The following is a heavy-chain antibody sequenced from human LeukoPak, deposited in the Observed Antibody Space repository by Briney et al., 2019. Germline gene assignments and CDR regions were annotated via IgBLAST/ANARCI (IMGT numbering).Heavy chain of an antibody. CDR2: ISGSGGST. CDR1: GFTFSSYA. CDR3: ATADDFWSGYYTFRMDV. D-gene: IGHD3-3*01. Sequence: GGSLRLSGAASGFTFSSYAMSWVRQAPGKGLEWVSAISGSGGSTYYADSVKGRFTISRDNSKNTLYLQMNSLRAEDTAVYYCATADDFWSGYYTFRMDVWGKGTTVTVSS. J-gene: IGHJ6*04. V-gene: IGHV3-23*01.